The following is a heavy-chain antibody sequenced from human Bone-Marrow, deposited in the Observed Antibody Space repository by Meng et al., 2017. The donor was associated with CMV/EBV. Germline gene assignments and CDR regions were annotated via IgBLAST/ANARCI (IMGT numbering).Heavy chain of an antibody. D-gene: IGHD2-2*01. Sequence: SVKVSCKASGGTFNSYAISWVRQAPGQGLEWMGGIIPILGIANYAQKFQGRVTITADKSTSTAYMELSSLRSEDTAVYYCARSVGRSTSYDPLYYFDNWGQGTLVTVSS. CDR1: GGTFNSYA. V-gene: IGHV1-69*10. CDR2: IIPILGIA. CDR3: ARSVGRSTSYDPLYYFDN. J-gene: IGHJ4*02.